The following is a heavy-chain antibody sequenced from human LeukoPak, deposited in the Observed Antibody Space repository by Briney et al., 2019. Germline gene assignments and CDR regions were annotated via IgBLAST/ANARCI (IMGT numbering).Heavy chain of an antibody. CDR3: ARGRVSSSSWHSTYYYYFYMDV. Sequence: SETLSLTCAVYGGSFSGYYWSWIRQPPGKGLEWIGEINHSGSTNYNPSLNSRVTISRDTSKNHFSLELSSVTAADTAVYFCARGRVSSSSWHSTYYYYFYMDVWGKGTTVTVSS. D-gene: IGHD6-13*01. J-gene: IGHJ6*03. CDR2: INHSGST. V-gene: IGHV4-34*01. CDR1: GGSFSGYY.